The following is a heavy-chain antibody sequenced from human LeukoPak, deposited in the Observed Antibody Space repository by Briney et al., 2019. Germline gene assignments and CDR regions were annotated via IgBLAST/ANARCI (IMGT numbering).Heavy chain of an antibody. J-gene: IGHJ3*02. Sequence: ASVKVSCKASGYTSTGYYMHWVRQAPGQGLEWMGWINPNSGGTNYAQKFQGRVTMTRDTSISTAYMELSRLRSDDTAVYYCASLRGGFGELLVDIWGQGTMVTVSS. CDR2: INPNSGGT. CDR3: ASLRGGFGELLVDI. V-gene: IGHV1-2*02. D-gene: IGHD3-10*01. CDR1: GYTSTGYY.